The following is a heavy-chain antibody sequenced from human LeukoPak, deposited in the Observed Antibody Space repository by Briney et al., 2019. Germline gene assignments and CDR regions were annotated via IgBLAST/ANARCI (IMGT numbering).Heavy chain of an antibody. CDR2: IYHSGST. CDR3: ARTLYSSGWCPFDY. D-gene: IGHD6-19*01. V-gene: IGHV4-38-2*02. Sequence: PSETLSPTCTVSGYSISSGYLWGWVRQPPGKGLEWIGNIYHSGSTYYNPSLKSRVTISVDTSKNQFSLKLSSVTAADTAVCYCARTLYSSGWCPFDYWGQGALVTVSS. CDR1: GYSISSGYL. J-gene: IGHJ4*02.